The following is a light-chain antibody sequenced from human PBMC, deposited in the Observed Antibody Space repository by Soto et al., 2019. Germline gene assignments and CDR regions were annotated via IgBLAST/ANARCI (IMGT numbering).Light chain of an antibody. CDR1: SSDVGGYNY. J-gene: IGLJ2*01. CDR2: EVS. CDR3: SSYTSSSPLVV. V-gene: IGLV2-14*01. Sequence: QSALTQPASVSGSPGQSITISCTGTSSDVGGYNYVSWYQQHPGKAPKLMIYEVSNRPSGVSNRLSGSKSGNTASLTISGLQADDEDDYYCSSYTSSSPLVVFGGGTKLTVL.